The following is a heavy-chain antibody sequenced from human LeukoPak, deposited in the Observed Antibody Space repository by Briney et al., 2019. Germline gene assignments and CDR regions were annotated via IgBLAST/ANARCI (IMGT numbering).Heavy chain of an antibody. CDR1: GGSISNYY. V-gene: IGHV4-4*07. Sequence: SETLSLTFSVSGGSISNYYWNWLRQPAGKGLEWIGRIYPSGSTNYNPSLKSRVTISMDTSKNHFSLNLKSVTAADTAFYYCARDFYGDDGHHPFDYWGQGIQVT. J-gene: IGHJ4*02. CDR3: ARDFYGDDGHHPFDY. D-gene: IGHD2/OR15-2a*01. CDR2: IYPSGST.